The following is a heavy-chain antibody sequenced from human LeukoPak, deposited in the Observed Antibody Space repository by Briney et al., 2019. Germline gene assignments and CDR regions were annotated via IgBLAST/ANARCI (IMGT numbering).Heavy chain of an antibody. CDR1: GGSISRDY. V-gene: IGHV4-59*12. CDR3: AGISYGDYGIYFDY. D-gene: IGHD4-17*01. J-gene: IGHJ4*02. CDR2: TYYTGGT. Sequence: SETLSLTCTVSGGSISRDYWSWIRQPPGKGLEWIGYTYYTGGTDYNASLKSRVTISVDASNNQFSLKLSSVTAADTAVYYCAGISYGDYGIYFDYWGQGTLVTVSS.